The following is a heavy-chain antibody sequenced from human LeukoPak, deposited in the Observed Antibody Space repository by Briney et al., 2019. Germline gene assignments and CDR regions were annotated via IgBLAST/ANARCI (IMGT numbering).Heavy chain of an antibody. J-gene: IGHJ3*02. CDR1: GGSFSGYY. V-gene: IGHV4-34*01. Sequence: SETLSLTCAVYGGSFSGYYWSWIRQPPGKGLEWIGEINHSGSTNYNPSLKSRVTISVDTSKNQFSLKLSSVTAADTAVYYCAITGGPYYYDSSGYSIDPFDIWGQGTMVTVSS. CDR2: INHSGST. CDR3: AITGGPYYYDSSGYSIDPFDI. D-gene: IGHD3-22*01.